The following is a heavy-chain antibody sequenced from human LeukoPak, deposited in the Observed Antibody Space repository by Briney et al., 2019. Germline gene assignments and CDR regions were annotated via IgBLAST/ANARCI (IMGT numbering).Heavy chain of an antibody. Sequence: PGGSLRPSCAASGFTFISYEMQWVRQAPGKGLVWVSRINTDGGRTSYADSVKGRFTISRDNAKNTLYLQMNSLRAEDTAVYYCARELPREVTLDYWGQGTLVTVSS. CDR2: INTDGGRT. CDR3: ARELPREVTLDY. J-gene: IGHJ4*02. V-gene: IGHV3-74*01. D-gene: IGHD2-21*02. CDR1: GFTFISYE.